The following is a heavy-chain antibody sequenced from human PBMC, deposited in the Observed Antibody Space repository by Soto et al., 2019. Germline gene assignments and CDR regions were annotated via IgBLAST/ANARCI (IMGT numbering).Heavy chain of an antibody. CDR2: ISYSGST. J-gene: IGHJ5*02. CDR3: ARVAAAPWGWFDP. Sequence: QVQLQESGPGLVKPSQTLSLTCTVSGGSISSGGYYWRWIRQHPGKGLEWIGYISYSGSTYYNPTLKSRVTISVDTSKNQFYLKLSSVTAADTAVYYCARVAAAPWGWFDPWGQGTLVTVSS. V-gene: IGHV4-31*03. D-gene: IGHD6-13*01. CDR1: GGSISSGGYY.